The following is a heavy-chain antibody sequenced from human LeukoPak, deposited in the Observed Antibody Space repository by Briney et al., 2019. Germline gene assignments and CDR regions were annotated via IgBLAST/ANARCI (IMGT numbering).Heavy chain of an antibody. Sequence: ASVKVSCKASGYTFTSYYMHWVRQAPGQGLEWIGIINPSGGSTSYAQKFQGRVTMTRDTSTSTVYMELSSLRSEDTAVYYCARVRTRYSYGSGSYYTLDYWGQGTLVTVSS. CDR3: ARVRTRYSYGSGSYYTLDY. J-gene: IGHJ4*02. V-gene: IGHV1-46*01. CDR2: INPSGGST. D-gene: IGHD3-10*01. CDR1: GYTFTSYY.